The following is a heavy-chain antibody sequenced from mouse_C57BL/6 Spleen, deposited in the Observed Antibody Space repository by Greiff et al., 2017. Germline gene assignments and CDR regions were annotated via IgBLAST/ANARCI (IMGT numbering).Heavy chain of an antibody. CDR3: AREGYYDYDGVWYYAMDY. J-gene: IGHJ4*01. Sequence: QVQLKESGPELVKPGASVKISCKASGYAFSSSWMNWVKQRPGKGLERIGRIYPGDGDTNYNGKFKGKATLTADKSSSTAYMQLSSLTSWDSAVYFCAREGYYDYDGVWYYAMDYWGQGTSVTVSS. V-gene: IGHV1-82*01. CDR1: GYAFSSSW. CDR2: IYPGDGDT. D-gene: IGHD2-4*01.